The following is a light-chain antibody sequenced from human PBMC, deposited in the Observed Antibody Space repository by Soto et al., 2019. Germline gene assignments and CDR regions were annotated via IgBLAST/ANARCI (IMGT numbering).Light chain of an antibody. Sequence: EIVMTQSPATLSVYPGERATLSCRASQSVSSSYLAWHQQKPGQAPRLLIYDASTRATGIPARFSGSGSGTEFTLTISSLQSEDFAVYYCQQYKKWPRTFGHGSKVDIK. CDR1: QSVSSSY. J-gene: IGKJ1*01. V-gene: IGKV3-15*01. CDR3: QQYKKWPRT. CDR2: DAS.